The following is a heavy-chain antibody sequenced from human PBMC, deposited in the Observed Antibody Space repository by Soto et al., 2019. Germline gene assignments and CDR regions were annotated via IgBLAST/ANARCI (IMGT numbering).Heavy chain of an antibody. Sequence: QVLLVESGGGVVPPGGSLRLSCVASGFIFSSYGMYWVRQAPGKGLEWVGVIWYDGSNKYYGDSVKGRFTISRDNSKNTLYLQMSSLRAEDTAVYYCAREPYSNYVMDVWGQGTTVTVSS. CDR3: AREPYSNYVMDV. J-gene: IGHJ6*02. CDR1: GFIFSSYG. V-gene: IGHV3-33*01. CDR2: IWYDGSNK. D-gene: IGHD4-4*01.